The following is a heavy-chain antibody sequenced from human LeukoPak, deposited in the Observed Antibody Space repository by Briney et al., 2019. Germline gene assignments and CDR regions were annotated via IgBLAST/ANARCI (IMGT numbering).Heavy chain of an antibody. D-gene: IGHD1-26*01. CDR3: TRQEGGSSD. J-gene: IGHJ4*02. CDR2: ISYDGSNE. V-gene: IGHV3-30*04. CDR1: GFTFSSYV. Sequence: GGSLRLSCAASGFTFSSYVMHWVRQAPGKGLEWVAIISYDGSNEYYADSVKGRFTISRDNSKNTAYLQMNSLKTEDTAVYYCTRQEGGSSDWGQGTLVTVSS.